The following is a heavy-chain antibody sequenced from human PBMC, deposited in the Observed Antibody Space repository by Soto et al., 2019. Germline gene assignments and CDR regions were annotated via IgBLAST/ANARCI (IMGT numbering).Heavy chain of an antibody. CDR2: IYYSGST. Sequence: SETLSLTCTVSGGSISSYYWSWIRQPPGKGLEWIGYIYYSGSTNYNPSLKSRVTISVDTSKNQFSLKLSSATAADTAVYYCARGGYCSSTSCYTGYGMDVWGQGTTATVSS. CDR3: ARGGYCSSTSCYTGYGMDV. D-gene: IGHD2-2*02. V-gene: IGHV4-59*01. CDR1: GGSISSYY. J-gene: IGHJ6*02.